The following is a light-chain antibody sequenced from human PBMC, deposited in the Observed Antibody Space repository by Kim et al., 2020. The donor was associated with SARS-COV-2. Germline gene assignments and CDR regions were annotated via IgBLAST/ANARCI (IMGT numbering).Light chain of an antibody. CDR3: QQYGSSRYT. J-gene: IGKJ2*01. V-gene: IGKV3-20*01. Sequence: EIVLTQSPGTLSLSPGERATLSCRASQTVTSSNFAWYQHTPGQAPRLLIYGASSRATGIPDRFSGSGSGTDFTLTISRLEPEDFAVYYCQQYGSSRYTFGQGTKLEI. CDR2: GAS. CDR1: QTVTSSN.